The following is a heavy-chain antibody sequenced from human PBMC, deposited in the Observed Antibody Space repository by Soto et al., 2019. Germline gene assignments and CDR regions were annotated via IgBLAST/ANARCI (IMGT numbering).Heavy chain of an antibody. J-gene: IGHJ4*02. D-gene: IGHD2-2*01. CDR2: IYYSGST. CDR3: ARPPLEYCRSTSCYAGMVDY. V-gene: IGHV4-59*08. CDR1: GGSISSYY. Sequence: SETLSLTCTVSGGSISSYYWSWIRQPPGKGLEWIGYIYYSGSTNYNPSLKSRVTISVDTSKNQFSLKLSSVTAADTAVYYCARPPLEYCRSTSCYAGMVDYWGQGTLVTVSS.